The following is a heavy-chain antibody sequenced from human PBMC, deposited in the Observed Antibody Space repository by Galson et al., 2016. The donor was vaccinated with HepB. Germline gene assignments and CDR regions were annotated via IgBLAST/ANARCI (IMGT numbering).Heavy chain of an antibody. J-gene: IGHJ3*02. V-gene: IGHV3-23*01. D-gene: IGHD3-3*01. CDR2: ISGSGGNT. CDR3: SRARGFYDAFNI. Sequence: SLRLSCAASGFMFSSYAMAWVRQAPGKGLEWVSTISGSGGNTFYPDSVKGRFTISRDNSLNTVSLRISSLRAEDTAVYFCSRARGFYDAFNIWCPGPTGTFTS. CDR1: GFMFSSYA.